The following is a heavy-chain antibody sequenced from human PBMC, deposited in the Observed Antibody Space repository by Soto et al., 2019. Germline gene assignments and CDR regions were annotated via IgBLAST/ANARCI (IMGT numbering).Heavy chain of an antibody. CDR1: GFTFSGYA. J-gene: IGHJ4*02. Sequence: QVQLVESGGGVVQPGRSLRLSCAASGFTFSGYAMHWVRQAPGKGLEWVAVISYDGSNKYYADSVKGRFTISRDNSKNTLYLQMNSLRPEDAAVYYCARDQYDILTGPNYWGQGTLVTVSS. CDR2: ISYDGSNK. V-gene: IGHV3-30-3*01. D-gene: IGHD3-9*01. CDR3: ARDQYDILTGPNY.